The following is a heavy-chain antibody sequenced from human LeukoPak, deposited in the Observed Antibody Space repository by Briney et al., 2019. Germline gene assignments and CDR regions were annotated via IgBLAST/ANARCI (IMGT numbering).Heavy chain of an antibody. CDR3: ARDPFPTGMTLYYYYYMDV. Sequence: GGSLRLSCAASGFTFRSYGMHWVRQAPGKGLEWVALISYDGINKYYADSVKGRFTISRDNSKNTLYLQMGSLRAEDMAVYYCARDPFPTGMTLYYYYYMDVWGKGTTVTISS. D-gene: IGHD1-1*01. J-gene: IGHJ6*03. V-gene: IGHV3-30*03. CDR2: ISYDGINK. CDR1: GFTFRSYG.